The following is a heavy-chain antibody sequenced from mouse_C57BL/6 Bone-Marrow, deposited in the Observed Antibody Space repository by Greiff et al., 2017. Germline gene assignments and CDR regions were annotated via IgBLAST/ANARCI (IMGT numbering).Heavy chain of an antibody. CDR1: GYTFTDYY. Sequence: EVKLVESGPVLVKPGASVKMSCKASGYTFTDYYMNWVKQSHGKSLEWIGVINPYNGGTSYNQKFKGKATLTVDKSSSTAYMELNSLTSEDSAVYYCARYYSNTFYAMDYWGQGTSVTVSS. CDR2: INPYNGGT. J-gene: IGHJ4*01. V-gene: IGHV1-19*01. CDR3: ARYYSNTFYAMDY. D-gene: IGHD2-5*01.